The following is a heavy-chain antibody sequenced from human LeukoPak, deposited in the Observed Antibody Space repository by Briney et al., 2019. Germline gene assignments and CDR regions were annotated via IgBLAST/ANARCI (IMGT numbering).Heavy chain of an antibody. J-gene: IGHJ3*02. D-gene: IGHD3-10*01. V-gene: IGHV3-30*04. CDR2: VSKDGNTK. CDR1: GFTFSTYA. Sequence: PGGSLRLSCVAPGFTFSTYAIHWVRQAPGKGLEWVAVVSKDGNTKYYADSVKGRFTISRDNSKNTVYLQMNSLRAEDTSVYYCARGIQPPKYYGSGSDTFDIWGQGTMVTVSS. CDR3: ARGIQPPKYYGSGSDTFDI.